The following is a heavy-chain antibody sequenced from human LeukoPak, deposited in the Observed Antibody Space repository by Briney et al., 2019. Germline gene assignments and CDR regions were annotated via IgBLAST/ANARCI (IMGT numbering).Heavy chain of an antibody. J-gene: IGHJ5*01. CDR3: ARYNWNSAWFDP. V-gene: IGHV4-59*08. CDR2: IYYSGST. D-gene: IGHD1-7*01. CDR1: GGSISSYY. Sequence: IPSETLSLTCTVSGGSISSYYWSWIRQSPGKGLEWIGYIYYSGSTNYNPSLKSRVTISVDTSKNQFSLKLSSVTAADTAVYYCARYNWNSAWFDPWGQGTLVTVSS.